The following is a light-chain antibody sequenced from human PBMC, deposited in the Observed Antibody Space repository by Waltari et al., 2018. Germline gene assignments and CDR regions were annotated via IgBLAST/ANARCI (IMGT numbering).Light chain of an antibody. V-gene: IGKV3-15*01. J-gene: IGKJ2*01. CDR1: QSVSRN. Sequence: ILMTQSPATLSVSPGERATLSCRARQSVSRNLAWYQQKPGQAPRLLIYGASTSATGIPARFSGSGSGTEFTLTISSMQSEDFAVYYCQQYNNWPPYTFGQGTKLEIK. CDR3: QQYNNWPPYT. CDR2: GAS.